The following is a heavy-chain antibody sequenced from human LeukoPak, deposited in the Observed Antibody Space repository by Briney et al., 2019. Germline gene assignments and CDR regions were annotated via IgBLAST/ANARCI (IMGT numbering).Heavy chain of an antibody. J-gene: IGHJ4*02. CDR2: IYYSGST. CDR3: ARRYPRGFGD. V-gene: IGHV4-31*03. Sequence: SQTLSLTCTVSGGSISSGGYYWTWVRQHPGKGLEWIGHIYYSGSTYYNPSLKSRLTISVDTSKNQFSLKLSSVTAADTAVYYCARRYPRGFGDWGQGTLVTVSS. CDR1: GGSISSGGYY. D-gene: IGHD3-10*01.